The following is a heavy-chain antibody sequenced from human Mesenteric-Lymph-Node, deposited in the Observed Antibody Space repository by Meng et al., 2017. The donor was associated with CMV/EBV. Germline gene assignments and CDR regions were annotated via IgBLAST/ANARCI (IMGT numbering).Heavy chain of an antibody. CDR2: LYPDDSDT. V-gene: IGHV5-51*01. CDR1: GYSFTTYW. Sequence: GGSLRLSCKGSGYSFTTYWIGWVRQMPGKGLEWMGILYPDDSDTRYSPSFQGQVTISADKSVSTAYLQWSSLKASDTAMYYCARRIMGGLDYFDYWGQGTLVTVSS. CDR3: ARRIMGGLDYFDY. D-gene: IGHD2-8*01. J-gene: IGHJ4*02.